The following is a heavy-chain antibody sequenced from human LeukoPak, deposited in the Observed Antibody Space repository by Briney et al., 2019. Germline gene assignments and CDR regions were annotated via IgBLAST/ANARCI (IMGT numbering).Heavy chain of an antibody. J-gene: IGHJ4*02. CDR2: ISAHKGDT. D-gene: IGHD4-17*01. V-gene: IGHV1-18*01. CDR1: GDTLDSYG. Sequence: ASVTVSCKASGDTLDSYGFSWVRQAPGQGLEWMGWISAHKGDTNYAQKFRSRVTMTTDTSTSTAYMELRSLTSDDTAVYFCARSPYGDIDYWGQGTLVTVSS. CDR3: ARSPYGDIDY.